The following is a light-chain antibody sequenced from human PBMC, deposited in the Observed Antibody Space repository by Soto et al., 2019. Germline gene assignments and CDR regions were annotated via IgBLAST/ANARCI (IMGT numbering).Light chain of an antibody. Sequence: QSALTQYPSASGSPGQSVTISCTGTSSDVGGYNYVSWYQQHQGKAPKIMIFEVSKRPSGVPDRFSGSKSGNTADLTVSGLQAEDEADYYCSSYAGNNNKMVFGGGTKLTVL. J-gene: IGLJ2*01. V-gene: IGLV2-8*01. CDR2: EVS. CDR3: SSYAGNNNKMV. CDR1: SSDVGGYNY.